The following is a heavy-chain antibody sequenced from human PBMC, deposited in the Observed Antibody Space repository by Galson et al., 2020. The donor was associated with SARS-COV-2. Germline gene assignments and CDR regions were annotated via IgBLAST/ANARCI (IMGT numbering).Heavy chain of an antibody. CDR2: TTTTGSTT. V-gene: IGHV3-23*05. J-gene: IGHJ4*02. D-gene: IGHD2-15*01. Sequence: GGSLRLSCAASGFTFSSYAMSWVRQAPGKGLEWLSATTTTGSTTYYADSVKGRFTMSRDNSRNTLFLQMNSLRAEDTAVYYCAKSLPEGNCRGSSCYYFDSWGRGTLVTVSS. CDR3: AKSLPEGNCRGSSCYYFDS. CDR1: GFTFSSYA.